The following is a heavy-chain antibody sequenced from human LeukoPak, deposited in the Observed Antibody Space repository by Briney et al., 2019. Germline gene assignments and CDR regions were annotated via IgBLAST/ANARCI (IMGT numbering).Heavy chain of an antibody. CDR2: INHSGST. V-gene: IGHV4-4*02. D-gene: IGHD3-16*01. Sequence: SETLSLTCAVSGGSISGSDWWSWVRQPPGKGLEWIGEINHSGSTNYNPSLKSRVTISVDTSKNQFSLKLNSVTAADTAVYYCARHYGPWGQGTLVTVSS. CDR1: GGSISGSDW. J-gene: IGHJ5*02. CDR3: ARHYGP.